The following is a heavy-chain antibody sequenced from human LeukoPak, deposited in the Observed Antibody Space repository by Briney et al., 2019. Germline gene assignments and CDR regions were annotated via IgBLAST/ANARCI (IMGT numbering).Heavy chain of an antibody. Sequence: PGGSLRLSCAASGFSFNIYAMGWVRQAPGKGLEWVSVIGSGSVDKHYADTVRGRFDISRDNSKNTVYLQMNSLRAEDTAVYYCAKLAGSGSYSANEFDYWGQGTLVTVSS. J-gene: IGHJ4*02. CDR2: IGSGSVDK. CDR1: GFSFNIYA. V-gene: IGHV3-23*01. D-gene: IGHD3-10*01. CDR3: AKLAGSGSYSANEFDY.